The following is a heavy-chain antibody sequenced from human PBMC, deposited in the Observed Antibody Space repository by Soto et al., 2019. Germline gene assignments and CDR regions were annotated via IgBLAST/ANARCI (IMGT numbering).Heavy chain of an antibody. V-gene: IGHV4-34*01. CDR2: INHSGST. Sequence: SETLSLTCAVFGGSFSGYYWSWIRQPPGKGLEWIGEINHSGSTNYNPSLKSRVTISVDTSKNQFSLKLSSVTAADTAVYYCARVEGLYKREDAFDIWGQGTMVTVSS. D-gene: IGHD3-16*02. CDR1: GGSFSGYY. J-gene: IGHJ3*02. CDR3: ARVEGLYKREDAFDI.